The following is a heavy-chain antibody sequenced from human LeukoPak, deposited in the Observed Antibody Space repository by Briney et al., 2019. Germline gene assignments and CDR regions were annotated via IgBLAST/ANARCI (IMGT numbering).Heavy chain of an antibody. CDR1: GYTFTGYY. J-gene: IGHJ5*02. CDR2: INPNSGGT. Sequence: ASVKVSCKASGYTFTGYYMHWVRRAPGQGLEWMGWINPNSGGTNYAQKFQGRVTMTRDTSISTAYMELSRLRSDDTAVYYCARDWLSTYDTLLNWFDPWGQGTLVTVSS. D-gene: IGHD2-21*02. V-gene: IGHV1-2*02. CDR3: ARDWLSTYDTLLNWFDP.